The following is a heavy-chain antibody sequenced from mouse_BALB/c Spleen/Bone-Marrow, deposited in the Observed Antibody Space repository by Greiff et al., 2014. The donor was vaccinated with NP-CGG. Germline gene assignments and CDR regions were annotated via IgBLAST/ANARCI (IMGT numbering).Heavy chain of an antibody. D-gene: IGHD2-1*01. CDR2: ILPSIGRT. J-gene: IGHJ1*01. Sequence: VKLLESGSELRSPGSSVKLSCKDFDSEVFPIAYMSWVRQKPGHGFEWIGDILPSIGRTIYGERFEDKATLDADTASNTAYLELNSLTSEDSAIYYCARNGNSLVYFDVWGAGTTVTVSS. CDR1: DSEVFPIAY. CDR3: ARNGNSLVYFDV. V-gene: IGHV15-2*02.